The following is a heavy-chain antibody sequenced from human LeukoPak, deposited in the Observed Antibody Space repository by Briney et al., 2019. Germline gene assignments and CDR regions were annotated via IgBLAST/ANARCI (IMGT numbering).Heavy chain of an antibody. Sequence: SETLSLTCTVSGGSISSSSYYWGWIRQPPGKGLEWIGSIYYSGSTYYNPSLKSRVTISVDTSKNQFSLKLSSVTAADTAVYYCARAGRSWGGDSNYYYGMDVWGQGTTVTVSS. CDR2: IYYSGST. D-gene: IGHD6-13*01. CDR3: ARAGRSWGGDSNYYYGMDV. CDR1: GGSISSSSYY. V-gene: IGHV4-39*07. J-gene: IGHJ6*02.